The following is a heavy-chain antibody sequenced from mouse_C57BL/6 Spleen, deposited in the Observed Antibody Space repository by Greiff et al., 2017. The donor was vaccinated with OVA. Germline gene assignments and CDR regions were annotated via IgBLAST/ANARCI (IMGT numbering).Heavy chain of an antibody. CDR2: IDPNSGGT. D-gene: IGHD1-1*01. J-gene: IGHJ3*01. CDR3: ARLRTDGSSYPWFAY. Sequence: QVQLQQSGAELVKPGASVKLSCKASGYTFTSYWMHWVKQRPGRGLEWIGRIDPNSGGTKYNEKFKSKATLTVDKPSSTAYMQLSSLTSEDSAVYYCARLRTDGSSYPWFAYWGQGTLVTVSA. CDR1: GYTFTSYW. V-gene: IGHV1-72*01.